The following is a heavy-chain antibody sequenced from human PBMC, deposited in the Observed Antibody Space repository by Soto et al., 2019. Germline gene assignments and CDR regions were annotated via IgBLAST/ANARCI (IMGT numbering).Heavy chain of an antibody. V-gene: IGHV2-5*02. J-gene: IGHJ4*02. CDR2: LYWDDDE. CDR3: AHSPRGFTYFFDY. CDR1: GFSLSTRGVG. Sequence: QITLNESGPTLVKPTQNLTLTCTFSGFSLSTRGVGVGWIRQPPGKALEWLALLYWDDDERYSPSLMSRLTITKDTSKNQVFLTMTNVDPVDTATYYCAHSPRGFTYFFDYWGQGTLVTVSS.